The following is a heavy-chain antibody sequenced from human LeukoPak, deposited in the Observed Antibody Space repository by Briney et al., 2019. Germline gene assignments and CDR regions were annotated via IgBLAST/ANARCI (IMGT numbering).Heavy chain of an antibody. CDR1: GGSISSNNW. CDR3: ARVLSGSNFDS. Sequence: SETLSLTCVVSGGSISSNNWWSWVRQPPGKGLEWIGEIFHSGSTNYNPSLKSRVTIAVDTSKNQFSLRLSSVTAADTAVYYCARVLSGSNFDSWGHGTLVTVSS. CDR2: IFHSGST. V-gene: IGHV4-4*02. D-gene: IGHD3-22*01. J-gene: IGHJ4*01.